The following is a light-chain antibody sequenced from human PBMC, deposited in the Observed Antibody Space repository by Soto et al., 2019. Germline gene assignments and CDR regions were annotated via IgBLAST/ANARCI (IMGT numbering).Light chain of an antibody. CDR2: GAS. Sequence: DIQMTQSPSSLSASIGDRITITCRASQSISTYLKWYQQKPGKAPNLLIYGASTLQSGVPSRFSGRGSATDFTLTISSLQPEDFATYYCQQSFITPPLTFGGGTKVDIK. V-gene: IGKV1-39*01. CDR3: QQSFITPPLT. J-gene: IGKJ4*01. CDR1: QSISTY.